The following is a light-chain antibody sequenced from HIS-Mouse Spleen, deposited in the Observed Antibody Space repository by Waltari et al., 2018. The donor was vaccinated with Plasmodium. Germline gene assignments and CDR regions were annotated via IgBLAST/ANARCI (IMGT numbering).Light chain of an antibody. Sequence: SYELTQPPSVSVSPGQTARITCSGDELTTQYAYWYQQKSVQAPVLVIYEDSKRPSGIPERFSGSSSGTMATLTISGAQVEDEADYYCYSTDSSGNHRVFGGGTKLTVL. CDR2: EDS. V-gene: IGLV3-10*01. CDR1: ELTTQY. CDR3: YSTDSSGNHRV. J-gene: IGLJ3*02.